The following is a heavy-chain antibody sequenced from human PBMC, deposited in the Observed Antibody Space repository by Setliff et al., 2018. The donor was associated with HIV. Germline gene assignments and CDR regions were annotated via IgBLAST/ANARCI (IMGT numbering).Heavy chain of an antibody. CDR2: IHSSGST. Sequence: SETLSLTCTVSGGSISSGDYYWSWIRQPPGKGLEWLGNIHSSGSTNYNPSLKSRVTISVDTPKNQFSLKLSSVTAADTAVYYCARVPFTTGFDSWGQGTLVTVSS. V-gene: IGHV4-61*08. J-gene: IGHJ4*02. D-gene: IGHD3-3*01. CDR3: ARVPFTTGFDS. CDR1: GGSISSGDYY.